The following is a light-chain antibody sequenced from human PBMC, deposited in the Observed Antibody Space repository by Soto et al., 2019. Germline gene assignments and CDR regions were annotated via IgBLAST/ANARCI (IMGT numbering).Light chain of an antibody. CDR3: QQYGSSPWT. J-gene: IGKJ1*01. Sequence: EIVLTQSPGTLSLSPGERATLSCRASQSVSSSYLAWYQQKPGQAPRLLIYGASSRATGIPDRFSGSGSGTDFTLNISRLEPEDFGVYYCQQYGSSPWTFGQGTKVEIK. V-gene: IGKV3-20*01. CDR1: QSVSSSY. CDR2: GAS.